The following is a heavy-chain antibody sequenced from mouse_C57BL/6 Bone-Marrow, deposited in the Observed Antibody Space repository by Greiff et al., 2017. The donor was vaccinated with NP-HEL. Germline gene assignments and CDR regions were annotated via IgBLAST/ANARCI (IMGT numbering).Heavy chain of an antibody. D-gene: IGHD1-1*01. CDR2: IYPRSGNT. Sequence: QVQLQQSGAELARPGASVKLSCKASGYTFTSYGISWVKQRTGQGLEWIGEIYPRSGNTYYNEKFKGKATLTAHKSSSTAYMELRSLTSEDSAVYFCARRGITTVVAPLFDYWGQGTTLTVSS. J-gene: IGHJ2*01. CDR1: GYTFTSYG. V-gene: IGHV1-81*01. CDR3: ARRGITTVVAPLFDY.